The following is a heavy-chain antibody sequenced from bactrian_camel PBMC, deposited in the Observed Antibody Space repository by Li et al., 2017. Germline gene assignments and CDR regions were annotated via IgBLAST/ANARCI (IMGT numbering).Heavy chain of an antibody. V-gene: IGHV3S63*01. J-gene: IGHJ6*01. CDR3: ATSGYPLSLGFLSDYVGY. CDR2: ITADNSAT. D-gene: IGHD4*01. Sequence: HVQLVESGGGSVEAGGSLRLSCTPDGYYYCMGWFRQSPGKEREAVASITADNSATYADSVKGRFTISRDNTKNTLDLQMNSLKPEDTGLYYCATSGYPLSLGFLSDYVGYWGQGTQVTVS. CDR1: GYYYC.